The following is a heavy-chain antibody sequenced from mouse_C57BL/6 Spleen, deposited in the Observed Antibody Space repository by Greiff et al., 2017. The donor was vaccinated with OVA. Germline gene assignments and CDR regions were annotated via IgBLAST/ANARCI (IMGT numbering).Heavy chain of an antibody. CDR3: ARDEQLTFAY. CDR1: GYAFSSSW. Sequence: QVQLQQSGPELVKPGASVKISCKASGYAFSSSWMNWVKQRPGKGLEWIGRIYPGDGDTNYNGKFKGKATLTADKSSSTAYMQLSSLTSEDSAVYFCARDEQLTFAYWGQGTLVTVSA. CDR2: IYPGDGDT. J-gene: IGHJ3*01. D-gene: IGHD3-2*02. V-gene: IGHV1-82*01.